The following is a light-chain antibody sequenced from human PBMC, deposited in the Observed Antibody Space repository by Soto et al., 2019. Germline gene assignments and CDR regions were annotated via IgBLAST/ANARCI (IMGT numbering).Light chain of an antibody. V-gene: IGKV4-1*01. Sequence: DIVMTQSPDSLAVSLGERATINCKSSQSLLYSFNNKNYLAWYQQKPGQPPKLLIYWASTRASGVPDPFSGSGSATDFTLTISSLQAEDVAVYSCQQYYRAPRAFGQGTKVEIK. CDR3: QQYYRAPRA. CDR1: QSLLYSFNNKNY. J-gene: IGKJ1*01. CDR2: WAS.